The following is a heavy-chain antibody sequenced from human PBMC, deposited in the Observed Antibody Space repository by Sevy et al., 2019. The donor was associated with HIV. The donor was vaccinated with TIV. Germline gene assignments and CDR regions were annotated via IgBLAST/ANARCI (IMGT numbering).Heavy chain of an antibody. Sequence: ASVKVSCKASGYTFTSYGISWVRQAPGQGLEWMGWISAYNGNTNDAQKLQGRVTMTTDTSTSTAYMELRSLRSDDTAVYYCARDRGIVVVVAATGYYYGMDVWGQGTTVTVSS. J-gene: IGHJ6*02. CDR2: ISAYNGNT. CDR3: ARDRGIVVVVAATGYYYGMDV. D-gene: IGHD2-15*01. CDR1: GYTFTSYG. V-gene: IGHV1-18*01.